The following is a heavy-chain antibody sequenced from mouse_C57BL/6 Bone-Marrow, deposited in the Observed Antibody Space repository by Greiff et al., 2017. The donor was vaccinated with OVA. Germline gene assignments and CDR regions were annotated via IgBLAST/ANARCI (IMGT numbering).Heavy chain of an antibody. CDR1: GYAFSSSW. J-gene: IGHJ3*01. V-gene: IGHV1-82*01. Sequence: VQLQESGPELVKPGASVKISCKASGYAFSSSWMNWVKQRPGKGLEWIGRIYPGDGDTNYNGKFKGKATLTADKSSSTAYMQLSSLTSEDSAVCCCEAYYSNPPFAYWGQGTLVTVSA. D-gene: IGHD2-5*01. CDR3: EAYYSNPPFAY. CDR2: IYPGDGDT.